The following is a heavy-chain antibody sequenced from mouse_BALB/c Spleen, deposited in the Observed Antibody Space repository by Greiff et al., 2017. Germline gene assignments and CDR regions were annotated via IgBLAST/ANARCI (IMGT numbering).Heavy chain of an antibody. Sequence: EVQLQQSGPGLVKPSQTVSLTCTVTGISITTGNYRWSWIRQFPGNKLEWIGYIYYSGTITYNPSLTSRTTITRDTSKNQFFLEMNSLTAEDTATYYCARASGNAMDYWGQGTSVTVSS. CDR3: ARASGNAMDY. V-gene: IGHV3-5*02. J-gene: IGHJ4*01. CDR1: GISITTGNYR. CDR2: IYYSGTI.